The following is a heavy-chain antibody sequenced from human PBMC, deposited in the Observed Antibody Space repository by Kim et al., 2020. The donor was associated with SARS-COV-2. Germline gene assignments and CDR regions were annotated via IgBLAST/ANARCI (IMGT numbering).Heavy chain of an antibody. D-gene: IGHD2-15*01. J-gene: IGHJ4*02. V-gene: IGHV4-39*01. Sequence: YYNPYLKSRVTISVDTSKNQFSLKRSSVTAADTAVYYCARRRGVVVVDDYWGQGTLVTVSS. CDR3: ARRRGVVVVDDY.